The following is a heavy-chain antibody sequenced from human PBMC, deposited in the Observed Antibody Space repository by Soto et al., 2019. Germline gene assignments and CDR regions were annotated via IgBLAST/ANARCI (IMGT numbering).Heavy chain of an antibody. D-gene: IGHD6-6*01. CDR3: AREVGPEQLLGYHYYGMDV. Sequence: CWEASGGRLEISAMSWPRQEKGQGLEGMGGIIPIFGTANYAQKFQGRVTITADESTSTAYMELSSLRSEDTAVYYCAREVGPEQLLGYHYYGMDVWGQGPTVSVSS. V-gene: IGHV1-69*01. J-gene: IGHJ6*02. CDR1: GGRLEISA. CDR2: IIPIFGTA.